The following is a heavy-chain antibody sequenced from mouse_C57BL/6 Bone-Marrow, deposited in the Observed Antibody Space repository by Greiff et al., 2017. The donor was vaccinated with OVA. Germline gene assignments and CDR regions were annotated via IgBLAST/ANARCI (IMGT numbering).Heavy chain of an antibody. Sequence: LQESGAELARPGASVKLSCKASGYTFTSYGISWVKQRTGQGLEWIGEIYPRSGNTYYNEKFKGKATLTADKSSSTAYMELRSLTSEDSAVYFCAREGITTVGAYWGQGTLVTVSA. D-gene: IGHD1-1*01. J-gene: IGHJ3*01. V-gene: IGHV1-81*01. CDR1: GYTFTSYG. CDR2: IYPRSGNT. CDR3: AREGITTVGAY.